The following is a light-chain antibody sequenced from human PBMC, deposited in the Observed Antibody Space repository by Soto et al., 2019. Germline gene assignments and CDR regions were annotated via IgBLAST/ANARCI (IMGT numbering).Light chain of an antibody. V-gene: IGLV1-40*01. CDR3: QSYDSSLSGLWV. CDR2: ANN. CDR1: ISNIGAGYY. Sequence: QSVLTQPPSVSGAPGQRVTISCTGSISNIGAGYYVHWYQQLPGTAPKLLIYANNNRPSGVPDRFSGSKSGTSASLAIAGLQAEDEADYYCQSYDSSLSGLWVFGGGTKLTVL. J-gene: IGLJ3*02.